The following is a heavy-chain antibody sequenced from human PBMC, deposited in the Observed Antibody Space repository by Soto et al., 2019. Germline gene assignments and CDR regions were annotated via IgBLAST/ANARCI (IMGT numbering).Heavy chain of an antibody. D-gene: IGHD4-17*01. CDR3: TRHGFFTFDY. J-gene: IGHJ4*02. Sequence: ESGGGLVQPGGSLRLSCAASGFIFSGHWMGWVRQAPGKGLEWVANINKDGSDVKYVDSMKGRFFASRDSAKNSLYLQMNSLRVDDTAVYFCTRHGFFTFDYWGQGSLVTVSS. CDR1: GFIFSGHW. V-gene: IGHV3-7*01. CDR2: INKDGSDV.